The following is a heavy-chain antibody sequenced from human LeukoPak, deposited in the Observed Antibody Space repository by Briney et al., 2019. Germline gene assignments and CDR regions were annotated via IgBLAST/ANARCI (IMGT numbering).Heavy chain of an antibody. CDR3: ARREIAPIGFCDY. V-gene: IGHV1-2*02. Sequence: ASVKVSCKASGYTFTSYYMHWVRQAPGQGLEWMGWINPNSGGTNYAQKFQGRVTMTRDTSISTAYMELSRLRSDDTAVYYCARREIAPIGFCDYWGQGTLVTVSS. CDR2: INPNSGGT. D-gene: IGHD3-3*01. J-gene: IGHJ4*02. CDR1: GYTFTSYY.